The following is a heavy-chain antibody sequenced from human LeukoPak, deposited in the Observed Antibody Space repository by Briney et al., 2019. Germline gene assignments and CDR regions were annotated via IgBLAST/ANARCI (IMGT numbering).Heavy chain of an antibody. J-gene: IGHJ4*02. CDR2: IKQDGNEI. D-gene: IGHD6-13*01. CDR1: GFTFSTSW. CDR3: ARGRWAPFDC. V-gene: IGHV3-7*01. Sequence: GGSLRLSCAASGFTFSTSWMNWVRQAPEKGLEWVASIKQDGNEIYYVDSVKGRFTISRDNAKNSLYLQMNSLRAEDTALYYCARGRWAPFDCWGQGTLVTVSS.